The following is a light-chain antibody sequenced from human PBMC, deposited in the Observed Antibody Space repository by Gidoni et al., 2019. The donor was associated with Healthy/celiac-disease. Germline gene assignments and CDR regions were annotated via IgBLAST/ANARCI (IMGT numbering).Light chain of an antibody. V-gene: IGLV8-61*01. J-gene: IGLJ3*02. CDR3: VLYMGIWV. CDR1: SGSVSTSYY. Sequence: QTVVTQAPSFYVSTGGTVTLTCGLSSGSVSTSYYPSWYQQTPGQAPRTLIYRTNTRSSGVPDRFSGSIPGNKAALTITGAHADDESDYYCVLYMGIWVFGGGTKLTVL. CDR2: RTN.